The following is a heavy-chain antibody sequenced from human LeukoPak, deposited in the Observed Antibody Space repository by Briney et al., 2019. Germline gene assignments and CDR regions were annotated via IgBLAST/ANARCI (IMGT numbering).Heavy chain of an antibody. V-gene: IGHV1-2*02. CDR3: ARGHQYCSSTSCFGYFDY. CDR2: INPNSGGT. D-gene: IGHD2-2*01. Sequence: ASVKVSCKASGYTFTGYYMHWVRQAPGQGLEWMGWINPNSGGTNYAQKFQGRVTMTRDTSISTAYMELSRLRSDDTAVYYCARGHQYCSSTSCFGYFDYWGQGTLVTVSS. J-gene: IGHJ4*02. CDR1: GYTFTGYY.